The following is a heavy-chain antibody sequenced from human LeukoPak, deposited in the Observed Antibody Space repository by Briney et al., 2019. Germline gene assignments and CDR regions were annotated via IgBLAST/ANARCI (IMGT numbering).Heavy chain of an antibody. V-gene: IGHV3-30*03. CDR1: GFTFSSYG. CDR3: ARHYGANSAWYFDL. Sequence: GGSLRLSCAASGFTFSSYGMHWVRQAPGKGLEWVAVISYDGSNKYYADSVKGRFTISRDNSKNTLYLQMNSLRAEDTAVYYCARHYGANSAWYFDLWGRGALVTVSS. CDR2: ISYDGSNK. J-gene: IGHJ2*01. D-gene: IGHD4-23*01.